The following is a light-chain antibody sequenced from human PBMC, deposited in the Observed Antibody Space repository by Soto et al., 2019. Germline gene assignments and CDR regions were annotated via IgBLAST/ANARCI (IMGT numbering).Light chain of an antibody. CDR3: QQRSNWPLT. J-gene: IGKJ4*01. Sequence: LTQSPATLSLSKGERATLSCRASQSVSSYLAWYQQKPGQAPRLLIYDASNRATGIPARFSGSGSGTDFTLTISSLEPEDFAVYYCQQRSNWPLTFGGRTKVAIK. CDR1: QSVSSY. CDR2: DAS. V-gene: IGKV3-11*01.